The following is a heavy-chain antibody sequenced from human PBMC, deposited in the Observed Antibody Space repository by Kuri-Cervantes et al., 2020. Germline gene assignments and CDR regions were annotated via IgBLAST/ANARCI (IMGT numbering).Heavy chain of an antibody. CDR1: GYTFTSYD. Sequence: ASVKVSCKASGYTFTSYDINWVRQATGQGLEWKGWINPYNGNTNYAQKLQGRVTMTTDTSTSTAYMDLRSLRSDDTAVYYCARLEKQWLPGLWGQGTLVTVSS. CDR2: INPYNGNT. D-gene: IGHD6-19*01. V-gene: IGHV1-18*01. J-gene: IGHJ4*02. CDR3: ARLEKQWLPGL.